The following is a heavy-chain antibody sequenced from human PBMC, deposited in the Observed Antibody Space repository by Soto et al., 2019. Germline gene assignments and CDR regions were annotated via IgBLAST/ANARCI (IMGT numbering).Heavy chain of an antibody. CDR2: ISYDGSNK. CDR1: GFTFSSYA. V-gene: IGHV3-30-3*01. D-gene: IGHD6-19*01. Sequence: LSCAASGFTFSSYAMHWVRQAPGKGLEWLAVISYDGSNKYYADSVKGRFTISRDNSKNTLYLQMNSLRAEDTAVYYCARDKSIAVAGSFYFDYWGQGTLVTVSS. CDR3: ARDKSIAVAGSFYFDY. J-gene: IGHJ4*02.